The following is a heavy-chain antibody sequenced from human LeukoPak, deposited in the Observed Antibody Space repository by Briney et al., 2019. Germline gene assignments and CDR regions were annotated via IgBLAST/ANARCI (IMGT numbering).Heavy chain of an antibody. V-gene: IGHV4-39*07. Sequence: KPSETLSLTCTVSGGSISSSSYYWGWIRQPPGKGLEWIGSIYYSGSTNYNPSLKSRVTISVDTSKNQFSLKLSSVTAADTAVYYCARDHYGDYVDWFDPWGQGTLVTVSS. D-gene: IGHD4-17*01. J-gene: IGHJ5*02. CDR1: GGSISSSSYY. CDR3: ARDHYGDYVDWFDP. CDR2: IYYSGST.